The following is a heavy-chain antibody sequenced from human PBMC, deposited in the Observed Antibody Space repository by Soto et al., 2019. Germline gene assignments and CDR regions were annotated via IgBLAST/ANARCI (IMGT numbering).Heavy chain of an antibody. CDR3: AGEPVSGPKAHTVDI. D-gene: IGHD6-19*01. J-gene: IGHJ3*02. CDR2: VSYSGAT. Sequence: QVQLQESGPGLVKPSETLSLTCTVSGGSISSYYWTWIRQPPGERLEWIGYVSYSGATNYNPSLKSRVSISVATSKDQFSLKLTSVTAADTAVYYCAGEPVSGPKAHTVDIWGQGTMVTVSS. CDR1: GGSISSYY. V-gene: IGHV4-59*01.